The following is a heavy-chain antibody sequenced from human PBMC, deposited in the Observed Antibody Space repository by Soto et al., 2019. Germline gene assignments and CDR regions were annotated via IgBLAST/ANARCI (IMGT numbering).Heavy chain of an antibody. J-gene: IGHJ3*01. V-gene: IGHV3-30*18. CDR2: ISYDGSHE. CDR1: GFTFSNFG. CDR3: AKDFSPEGRSPDGFDV. Sequence: LRLSCAASGFTFSNFGMHYVRQAPGKGLEWVAVISYDGSHEYYADSVRGRFTISRDNSKNTLNLQMNSLRPEDTALYYCAKDFSPEGRSPDGFDVWGQGTMVTVSS.